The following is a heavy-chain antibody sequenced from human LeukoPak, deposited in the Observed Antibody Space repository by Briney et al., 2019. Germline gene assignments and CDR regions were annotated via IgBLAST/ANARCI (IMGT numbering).Heavy chain of an antibody. V-gene: IGHV4-38-2*02. CDR2: IHNSGST. CDR3: AKLVGTSGSWDY. CDR1: GYSITSGYY. Sequence: SETLSLTCTVSGYSITSGYYWGWIRPPPGKALEWIGNIHNSGSTSYNPSLKSRVTISVDTSKNQFSVKLSSVTAADTAVYYCAKLVGTSGSWDYWGQGTLVTVSS. J-gene: IGHJ4*02. D-gene: IGHD3-10*01.